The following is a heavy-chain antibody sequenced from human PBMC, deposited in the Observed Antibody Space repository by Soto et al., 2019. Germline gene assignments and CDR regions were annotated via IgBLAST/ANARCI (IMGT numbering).Heavy chain of an antibody. CDR1: GGTISSYY. V-gene: IGHV4-59*08. CDR3: ARRYGDYFDY. CDR2: IYYSGST. J-gene: IGHJ4*02. D-gene: IGHD4-17*01. Sequence: SETLSLICPVSGGTISSYYWSWIRQPPGKGLEWIGYIYYSGSTNYNPSLKSRVTISVDTSKNQFSLRLSSVTAADTAVYYCARRYGDYFDYWGQGTLVTVS.